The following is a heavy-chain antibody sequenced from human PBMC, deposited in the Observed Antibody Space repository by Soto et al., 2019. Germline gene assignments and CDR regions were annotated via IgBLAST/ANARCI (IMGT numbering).Heavy chain of an antibody. CDR1: GFTFSIYA. D-gene: IGHD5-18*01. CDR3: VKEDTARFDY. CDR2: ISSNGDRT. Sequence: GGSLRLSCSASGFTFSIYAMHWVRQAPGKGLEYVSEISSNGDRTYYADSVKGRFTISRDNSKNTLYLQMSSLRTEDTAVYYCVKEDTARFDYWGQGTLVTVSS. J-gene: IGHJ4*02. V-gene: IGHV3-64D*08.